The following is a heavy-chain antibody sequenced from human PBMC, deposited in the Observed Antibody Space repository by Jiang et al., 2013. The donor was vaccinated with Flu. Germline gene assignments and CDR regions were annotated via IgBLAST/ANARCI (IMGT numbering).Heavy chain of an antibody. D-gene: IGHD4-17*01. V-gene: IGHV1-3*01. J-gene: IGHJ4*02. CDR1: GYTFTSYA. CDR2: INAGNGNT. Sequence: GAEVKKPGASVKVSCKASGYTFTSYAMHWVRQAPGQRLEWMGWINAGNGNTKYSQKFQGRVTITRDTSASTAYMELSSLRSEDTAVYYCARGEPHDYGDYVCDYWGQGTLVTVSS. CDR3: ARGEPHDYGDYVCDY.